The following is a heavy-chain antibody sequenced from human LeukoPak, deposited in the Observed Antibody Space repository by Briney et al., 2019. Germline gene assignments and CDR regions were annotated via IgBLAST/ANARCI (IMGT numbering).Heavy chain of an antibody. J-gene: IGHJ4*02. D-gene: IGHD1-26*01. CDR2: ISSSGSTI. CDR3: ARDKWELLGGFDY. V-gene: IGHV3-48*04. Sequence: GGSLRLSCAASGFTFSSYSMNWVRQAPGKGLEWVSYISSSGSTIYYADSVKGRFTISRDNAKNSLYLQMNSLRAEDTAVYYCARDKWELLGGFDYWGQGTLVTVSS. CDR1: GFTFSSYS.